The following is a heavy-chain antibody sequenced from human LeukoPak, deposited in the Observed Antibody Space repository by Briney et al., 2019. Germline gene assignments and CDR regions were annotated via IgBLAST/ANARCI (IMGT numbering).Heavy chain of an antibody. J-gene: IGHJ4*02. D-gene: IGHD3-10*01. V-gene: IGHV3-66*01. CDR1: GFTVSTNF. CDR2: LYSGETT. CDR3: TRDRSSMVRGNYFDY. Sequence: GGSLRLSCAVSGFTVSTNFMSWVRQAPGKGLEWVSVLYSGETTSYVDPVKGRFTISRDNSKNTLYLQMNSLRVEDTAVYYCTRDRSSMVRGNYFDYWGQGTLVTVSS.